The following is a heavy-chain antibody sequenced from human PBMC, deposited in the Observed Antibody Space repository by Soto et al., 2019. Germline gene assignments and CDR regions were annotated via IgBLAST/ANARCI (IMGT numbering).Heavy chain of an antibody. CDR3: ARMETFGSLNWFDP. J-gene: IGHJ5*02. V-gene: IGHV1-8*01. D-gene: IGHD3-16*01. CDR1: GYSFTNND. CDR2: MNPGSGDT. Sequence: ASVKVSCKASGYSFTNNDVSWVRQATGQGLEWMGWMNPGSGDTGYAQKFQGRVTMTRDISIASAYMELSSLRSDDTAIYYCARMETFGSLNWFDPWGQGTLVTVSS.